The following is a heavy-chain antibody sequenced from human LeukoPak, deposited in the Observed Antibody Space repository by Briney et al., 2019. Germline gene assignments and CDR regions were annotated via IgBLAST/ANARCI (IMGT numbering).Heavy chain of an antibody. J-gene: IGHJ6*02. V-gene: IGHV3-30-3*01. Sequence: GGSLRLSCAASGFTFSSYAMHWVRQAPGKGLKWVAVISYDGSNKYYADSVKGRFTISRDNSKNTLYLQMNSLRAEDTAVYYCARDTYYYNSTAFYHYYYGMDVWGQGTTVTVSS. D-gene: IGHD2/OR15-2a*01. CDR3: ARDTYYYNSTAFYHYYYGMDV. CDR2: ISYDGSNK. CDR1: GFTFSSYA.